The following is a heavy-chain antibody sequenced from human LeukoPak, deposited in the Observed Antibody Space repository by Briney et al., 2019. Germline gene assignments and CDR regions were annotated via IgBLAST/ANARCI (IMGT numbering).Heavy chain of an antibody. D-gene: IGHD3-9*01. V-gene: IGHV4-59*01. J-gene: IGHJ3*02. CDR1: GGSISSYY. CDR3: ARVDDILTPYAFDI. Sequence: SETLSLTCTVSGGSISSYYWSWIRQPPGKGXEXXGYIYYSXSTNYNPSLKSRVTISVDTSKNQFSLKLSSVTAADTAVYYCARVDDILTPYAFDIWGQGTMVTVSS. CDR2: IYYSXST.